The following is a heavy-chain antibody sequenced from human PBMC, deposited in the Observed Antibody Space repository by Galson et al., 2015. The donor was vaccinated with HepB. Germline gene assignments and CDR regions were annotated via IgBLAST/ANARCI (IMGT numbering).Heavy chain of an antibody. Sequence: SLRLSCAAYGFAFRSYSMKWVRQAPGKGLEWVSYINPSGSSTHHADSVKGRFTISRDNAKNSLYLQMNSLRAEDTAVYYCARDLSSRNYYDSRGNVWGQGTTVTVSS. CDR2: INPSGSST. V-gene: IGHV3-48*04. J-gene: IGHJ6*02. CDR3: ARDLSSRNYYDSRGNV. D-gene: IGHD3-22*01. CDR1: GFAFRSYS.